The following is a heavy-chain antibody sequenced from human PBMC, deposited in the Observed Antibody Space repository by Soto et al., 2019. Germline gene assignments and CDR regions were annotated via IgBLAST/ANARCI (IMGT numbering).Heavy chain of an antibody. CDR2: ISSSGSTI. D-gene: IGHD6-13*01. J-gene: IGHJ6*02. CDR3: ARDLGDSSSFYSYYYYYGMDV. CDR1: GFTFSDYY. Sequence: QVQLVESGGGLVKPGGSLRLSCAASGFTFSDYYMSWIRQAPGQGLEWVSYISSSGSTIYYADSVKGRFTISRDNAKNSLYRQMNSLRAEDTAVYYCARDLGDSSSFYSYYYYYGMDVWGQGTTVTVSS. V-gene: IGHV3-11*01.